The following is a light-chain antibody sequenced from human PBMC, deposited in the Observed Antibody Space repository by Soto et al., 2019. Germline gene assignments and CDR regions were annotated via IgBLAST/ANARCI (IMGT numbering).Light chain of an antibody. CDR3: QKYNDWPLT. CDR2: GAS. CDR1: EGVGSS. J-gene: IGKJ5*01. V-gene: IGKV3-15*01. Sequence: ETGMTQSPATLSVSTGERVTLSCRASEGVGSSLAWYQQKPGQAPRVLIYGASTTAPGIPARFSGSGSGTDFTLTISRLEPEDFAIYYCQKYNDWPLTFGQGTRLEI.